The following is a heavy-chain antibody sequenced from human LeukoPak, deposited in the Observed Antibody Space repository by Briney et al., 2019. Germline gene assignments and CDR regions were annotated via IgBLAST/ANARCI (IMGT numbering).Heavy chain of an antibody. V-gene: IGHV3-20*04. J-gene: IGHJ4*02. CDR1: GFIFDDYG. Sequence: GGSLRLSCAASGFIFDDYGMSWVRQAPGRGLEWVSCINWNGGSTSYADSVKGRFTISRDNAKNSLYLQMNSLRAEDTAFYYCARAHFSGSFGYWGQGTLVTVSS. D-gene: IGHD1-26*01. CDR3: ARAHFSGSFGY. CDR2: INWNGGST.